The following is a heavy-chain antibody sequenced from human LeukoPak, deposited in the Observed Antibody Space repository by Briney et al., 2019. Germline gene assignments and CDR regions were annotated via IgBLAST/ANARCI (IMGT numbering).Heavy chain of an antibody. CDR1: GGSISSSSYY. Sequence: SETLSLTCTVSGGSISSSSYYWGWIRQPPGKGLEWIGSIYYSGITYYNPSLKSRVTLSVDTSKNQFSLKLSSVTAADTAVYYCARVSRRVGVDYWGQGTLVTVSS. CDR3: ARVSRRVGVDY. CDR2: IYYSGIT. J-gene: IGHJ4*02. D-gene: IGHD3-16*01. V-gene: IGHV4-39*07.